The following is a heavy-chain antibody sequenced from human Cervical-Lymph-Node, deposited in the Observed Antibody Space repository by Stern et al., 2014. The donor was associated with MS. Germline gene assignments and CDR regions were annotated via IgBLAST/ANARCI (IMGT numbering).Heavy chain of an antibody. J-gene: IGHJ4*02. Sequence: VQLVESGRGVVKPGTTLRLSCAASGFTFSSYGMHWVRLPPPTGLERVSLAWYDGSTAYYTNSVKGRFTISRDNSKNTLSLQMNSLTAEDTAVYYCARGHIPYAYNYLFDYWGQGTLVTVSS. CDR3: ARGHIPYAYNYLFDY. CDR1: GFTFSSYG. D-gene: IGHD5-24*01. CDR2: AWYDGSTA. V-gene: IGHV3-33*01.